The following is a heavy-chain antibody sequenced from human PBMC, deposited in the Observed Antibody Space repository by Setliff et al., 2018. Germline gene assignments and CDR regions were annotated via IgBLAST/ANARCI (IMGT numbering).Heavy chain of an antibody. CDR2: IYTSGST. V-gene: IGHV4-4*08. CDR1: GGSISSYY. D-gene: IGHD6-6*01. CDR3: VRELVASWRGYSSSSPRYYFDN. Sequence: SETLSLTCTVSGGSISSYYWSWIRQPPWKGLEWIGYIYTSGSTNYNPSLKSRVTISGDTSKTQFSLKVNSVTAADTAVVYCVRELVASWRGYSSSSPRYYFDNWGQGTLVTVSS. J-gene: IGHJ4*02.